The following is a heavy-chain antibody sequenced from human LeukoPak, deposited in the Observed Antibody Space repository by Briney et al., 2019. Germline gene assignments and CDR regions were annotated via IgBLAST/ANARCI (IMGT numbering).Heavy chain of an antibody. CDR3: ARVFGYYMDV. CDR1: GFTFSSYE. CDR2: ISSSGSTI. V-gene: IGHV3-48*03. J-gene: IGHJ6*03. Sequence: GGSLRLSCAAAGFTFSSYEMNWVRQAPGKGLEWGSYISSSGSTIYYEDSGKGRFTISRDNAKNSLYLQMNSLRAEDTAVYYCARVFGYYMDVWGKGTTVTVSS. D-gene: IGHD3-10*01.